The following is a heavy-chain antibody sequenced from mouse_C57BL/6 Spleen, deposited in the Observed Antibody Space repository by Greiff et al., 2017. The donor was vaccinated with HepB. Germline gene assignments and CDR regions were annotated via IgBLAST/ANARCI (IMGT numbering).Heavy chain of an antibody. CDR3: APSWGYFDV. J-gene: IGHJ1*03. V-gene: IGHV1-50*01. CDR2: IDPSDSYT. Sequence: VQLQQPGAELVKPGASVKLSCKASGSTFTSYWMQWVKQRPGQGLEWIGEIDPSDSYTNYNQKFKGKATLTVDTSSSTAYMQLSSLTSEDSAVYYGAPSWGYFDVWGTGTTVTVSS. CDR1: GSTFTSYW. D-gene: IGHD3-1*01.